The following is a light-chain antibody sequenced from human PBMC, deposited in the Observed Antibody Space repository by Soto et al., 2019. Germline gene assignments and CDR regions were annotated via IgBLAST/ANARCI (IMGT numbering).Light chain of an antibody. CDR2: DAS. Sequence: DILLAHSRATLPGTREERSSRSSPASQSVSSYLAWYQQKPGQAPRLLIYDASNRATGIPARFSGSASGTDLTISICSLELEDFALYCCLQRSNWPPIAFGQGTRLEIK. J-gene: IGKJ5*01. CDR1: QSVSSY. V-gene: IGKV3-11*01. CDR3: LQRSNWPPIA.